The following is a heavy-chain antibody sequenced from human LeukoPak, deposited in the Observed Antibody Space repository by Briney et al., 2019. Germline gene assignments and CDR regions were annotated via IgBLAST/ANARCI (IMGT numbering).Heavy chain of an antibody. J-gene: IGHJ5*02. CDR3: ARAASNFYNWFDP. D-gene: IGHD2/OR15-2a*01. CDR2: MNPNSGNT. Sequence: GASVKVSCKASGHTFTSYDINWVRQATGQGLEWMGWMNPNSGNTGYAQKFQGRVTITRNTSINTAYMELSSLRSEDTAVYYCARAASNFYNWFDPWGQGTLVTVSS. CDR1: GHTFTSYD. V-gene: IGHV1-8*03.